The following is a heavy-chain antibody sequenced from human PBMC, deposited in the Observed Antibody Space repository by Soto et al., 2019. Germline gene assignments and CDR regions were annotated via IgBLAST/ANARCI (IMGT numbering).Heavy chain of an antibody. CDR2: ISYDGSNK. D-gene: IGHD4-4*01. V-gene: IGHV3-30*18. CDR3: AKDQAYSTDYYYYGMDV. Sequence: QVQLVESGGGVVQPGRSLRLSCAASGFTFSSYGMHWVRQAPGKGLEWVAVISYDGSNKYYADSVKGRFTISRDNSKNTLYLQMNSLRAEDTAVYYCAKDQAYSTDYYYYGMDVWGQGTTVTVSS. J-gene: IGHJ6*02. CDR1: GFTFSSYG.